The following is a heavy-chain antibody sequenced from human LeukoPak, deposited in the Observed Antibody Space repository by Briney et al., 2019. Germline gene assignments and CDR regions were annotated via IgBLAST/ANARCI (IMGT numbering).Heavy chain of an antibody. CDR3: ARDGLIAAAGTRTDI. D-gene: IGHD6-13*01. CDR2: IYSGGST. Sequence: GGSLRLSCAASGFTVSSNYMSWVRQAPGKGLEWVSVIYSGGSTYYADSVKGRFTISRDNSKNTLYLQMNSLRAEDTAVYYCARDGLIAAAGTRTDIWGQGTMVTVSS. V-gene: IGHV3-66*01. CDR1: GFTVSSNY. J-gene: IGHJ3*02.